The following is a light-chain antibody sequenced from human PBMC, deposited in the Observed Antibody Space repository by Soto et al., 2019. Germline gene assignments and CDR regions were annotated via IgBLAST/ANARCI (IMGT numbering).Light chain of an antibody. V-gene: IGKV1-6*01. Sequence: AIQMTRSPSSLSASVGDRVTITCRASQGIRNDLGWYQQKPGKAPKLLIYAASSLQSGVPSRFSDSGSGTDFTLTISSLQPEDFATYYCLQDYNYPRTFGQGTKVEIK. J-gene: IGKJ1*01. CDR1: QGIRND. CDR2: AAS. CDR3: LQDYNYPRT.